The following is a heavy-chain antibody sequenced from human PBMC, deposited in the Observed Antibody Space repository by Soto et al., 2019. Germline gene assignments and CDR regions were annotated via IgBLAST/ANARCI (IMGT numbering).Heavy chain of an antibody. V-gene: IGHV1-46*01. D-gene: IGHD2-21*02. J-gene: IGHJ4*02. CDR2: INPSGGST. Sequence: GASVKVSCKASGYTFTSYYMHWVRQAPGQGREWMGIINPSGGSTSYAQKFQGRVTMTRDTSTSTVYMELSSLRSEDTAVYYCARVDSPAYCGGDCWGYYFDYWGQGTLVTVSS. CDR1: GYTFTSYY. CDR3: ARVDSPAYCGGDCWGYYFDY.